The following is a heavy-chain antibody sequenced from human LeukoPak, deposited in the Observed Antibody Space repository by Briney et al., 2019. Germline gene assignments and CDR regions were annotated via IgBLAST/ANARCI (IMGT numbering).Heavy chain of an antibody. V-gene: IGHV4-39*07. D-gene: IGHD3-22*01. CDR1: GDSISSSNCY. CDR3: ARENDSGGYYCN. CDR2: MYFSGGT. J-gene: IGHJ4*02. Sequence: SETLSLPCTVSGDSISSSNCYWGWIRAPPGKGLEWVGSMYFSGGTYYNASLKSRVTISVDTSKNQFSLKLSSVTAEDTAVYYCARENDSGGYYCNCGQGTLVTVAS.